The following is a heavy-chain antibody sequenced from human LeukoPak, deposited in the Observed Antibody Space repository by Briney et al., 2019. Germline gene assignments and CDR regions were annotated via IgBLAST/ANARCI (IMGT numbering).Heavy chain of an antibody. V-gene: IGHV3-23*01. J-gene: IGHJ2*01. CDR1: GFTLSTNA. Sequence: GGSLRLSCLTSGFTLSTNAMSWVRQAPGKGLEWISGISGSGASTYYADSVKGRFTISRDNSKNTLYLQMNSLRVEDTAVYYCAKAARSSVAGFFLDLWGRGTLVTVSS. D-gene: IGHD6-19*01. CDR2: ISGSGAST. CDR3: AKAARSSVAGFFLDL.